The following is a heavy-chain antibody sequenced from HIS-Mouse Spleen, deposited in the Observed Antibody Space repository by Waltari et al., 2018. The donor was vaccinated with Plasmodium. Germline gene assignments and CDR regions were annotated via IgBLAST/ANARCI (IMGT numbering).Heavy chain of an antibody. CDR3: ASSWYWYFDL. CDR1: GFTFSSYW. Sequence: EVQLVESGGGLVQPGGSLRLSCAASGFTFSSYWMSWVRQGPGKGREWVAKIKQDGSEKYYVDSVKGRFTIARDNAKNSLYLQMNSLRAEDTAVYYCASSWYWYFDLWGRGTLVTVSS. D-gene: IGHD6-13*01. CDR2: IKQDGSEK. V-gene: IGHV3-7*01. J-gene: IGHJ2*01.